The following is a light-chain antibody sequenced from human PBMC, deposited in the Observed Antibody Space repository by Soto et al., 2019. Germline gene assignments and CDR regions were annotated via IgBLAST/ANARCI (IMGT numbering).Light chain of an antibody. CDR2: AAS. J-gene: IGKJ5*01. CDR1: QGISSW. V-gene: IGKV1-12*01. Sequence: DIQMTQSPSFLSASVGHRVTITCRASQGISSWLAWYQQKPGKAPKLLIYAASSLQSGVPSRFSGSGSGTDYTLTISSLQPEDFATYYCQQSYRTPTFGQGTRLEIK. CDR3: QQSYRTPT.